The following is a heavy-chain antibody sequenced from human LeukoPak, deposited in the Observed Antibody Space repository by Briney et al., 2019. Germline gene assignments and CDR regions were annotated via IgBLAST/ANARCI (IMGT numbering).Heavy chain of an antibody. CDR3: AGPTARGLDV. V-gene: IGHV3-7*01. D-gene: IGHD1-1*01. CDR1: GFTFSNYW. J-gene: IGHJ6*04. Sequence: GGSLRLSCAASGFTFSNYWMTWVRQAPGKGLEWVANIKRDGSEKYYVDSVKGRFTISRDNAKNSLYLQMNSLRAEDTAVYYCAGPTARGLDVWGNGTTVTVSS. CDR2: IKRDGSEK.